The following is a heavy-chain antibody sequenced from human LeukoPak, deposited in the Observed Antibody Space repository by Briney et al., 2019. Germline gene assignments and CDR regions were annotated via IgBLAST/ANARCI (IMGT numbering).Heavy chain of an antibody. J-gene: IGHJ4*02. CDR1: GYTFTSYD. CDR2: ISAYNGDT. CDR3: ARDVYCSGGNCYYYFDY. D-gene: IGHD2-15*01. Sequence: ASVKVSCKASGYTFTSYDIAWVRQAPGQGLEWMAWISAYNGDTNYAQKLQGRVTMTTDTSTSTAYMELTSLNSDDTAVYYCARDVYCSGGNCYYYFDYWGQGTLVTVSS. V-gene: IGHV1-18*01.